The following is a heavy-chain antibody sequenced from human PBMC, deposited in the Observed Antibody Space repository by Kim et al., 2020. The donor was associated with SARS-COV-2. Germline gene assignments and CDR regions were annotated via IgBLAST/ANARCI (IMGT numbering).Heavy chain of an antibody. V-gene: IGHV3-30*18. CDR3: AKDPTLRLGELSLYLDAFDI. D-gene: IGHD3-16*02. J-gene: IGHJ3*02. CDR2: ISYDGSNK. CDR1: GFTFSSYG. Sequence: GGSLRLSCAASGFTFSSYGMHWVRQAPGKGLEWVAVISYDGSNKYYADSVKGRFTISRDNSKNTLYLQMNSLRAEDTAVYYCAKDPTLRLGELSLYLDAFDIWGQGTMVTVSS.